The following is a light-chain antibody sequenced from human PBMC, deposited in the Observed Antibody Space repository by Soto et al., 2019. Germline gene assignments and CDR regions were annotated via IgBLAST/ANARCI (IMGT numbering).Light chain of an antibody. CDR2: GAS. CDR1: QSVSSN. Sequence: EIVMTQSPATLSVSPGERATLSCRASQSVSSNLAWYQQKPGQAPRLLIYGASTRATGIPARFSGSGSGTEFTLTISILQSEDFAVYYCQQYNNWLMYTFGQGTKLEIK. J-gene: IGKJ2*01. V-gene: IGKV3-15*01. CDR3: QQYNNWLMYT.